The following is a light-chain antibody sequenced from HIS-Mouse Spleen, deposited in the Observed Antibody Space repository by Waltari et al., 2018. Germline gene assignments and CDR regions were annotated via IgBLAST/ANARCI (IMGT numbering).Light chain of an antibody. CDR3: QVWDSSSDHPYV. J-gene: IGLJ1*01. CDR1: NIGSKS. CDR2: DDS. V-gene: IGLV3-21*03. Sequence: SYVLTQPPSVSVAPGKTARITCGGNNIGSKSVHWYQKTPGQAPVLVVYDDSARPSGIPERFSGSNSGNTATLTISRVEAGDEADYYCQVWDSSSDHPYVFGTGTKVTVL.